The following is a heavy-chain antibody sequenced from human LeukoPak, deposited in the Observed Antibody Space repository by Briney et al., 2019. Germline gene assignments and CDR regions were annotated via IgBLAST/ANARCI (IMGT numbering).Heavy chain of an antibody. J-gene: IGHJ4*02. Sequence: GSLRLSCAASGFTFSSYAMSWVRQAPGKGLEWVSAISGSDGSTYYADSVRGRFTISRDNSKNTLYLQMNSLRAEDTAVYYCAKGAISRGYYFDYWGRGTLVTVSS. CDR2: ISGSDGST. CDR1: GFTFSSYA. V-gene: IGHV3-23*01. CDR3: AKGAISRGYYFDY.